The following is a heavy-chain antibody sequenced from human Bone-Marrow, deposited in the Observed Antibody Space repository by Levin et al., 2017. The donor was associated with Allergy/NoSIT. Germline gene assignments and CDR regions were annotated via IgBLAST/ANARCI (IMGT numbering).Heavy chain of an antibody. V-gene: IGHV3-30-3*01. Sequence: GGSLRLSCEASAFTFSSYNMHWVRQAPGKGLEWVALISFDGDNKYYADSVKGRFTISRDSSKNTLYLQMNSLRAEDTAVYYCARGYSGYYFDYWGQGTLVTVSS. D-gene: IGHD5-12*01. J-gene: IGHJ4*02. CDR3: ARGYSGYYFDY. CDR1: AFTFSSYN. CDR2: ISFDGDNK.